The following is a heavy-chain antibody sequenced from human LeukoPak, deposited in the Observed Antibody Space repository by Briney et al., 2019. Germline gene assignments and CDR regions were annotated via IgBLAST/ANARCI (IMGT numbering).Heavy chain of an antibody. V-gene: IGHV3-7*01. CDR2: IKHDRSEK. Sequence: GGSLRLSCAASGFTFSRYWMNWVRQAPGKGLEWVANIKHDRSEKYYVDSVRGRFTISRDNAKNSLYLQMNSLRAEDTAVYYCARDGETPRPGNVDYWGQGTLVTVSS. CDR3: ARDGETPRPGNVDY. J-gene: IGHJ4*02. D-gene: IGHD1-1*01. CDR1: GFTFSRYW.